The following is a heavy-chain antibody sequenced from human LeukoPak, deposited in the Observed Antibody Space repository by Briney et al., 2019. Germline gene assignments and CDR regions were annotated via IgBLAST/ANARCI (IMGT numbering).Heavy chain of an antibody. Sequence: ASVKVSCKASGYTFTTYAINWVRQAPGQGLEWMGWISAYNGNTNYAQKLEGRVTMTTDTSTSTAYMELRSLRSDDTAVYYCARTPSTSETAAGSFDYWGQGTLVTVSS. CDR3: ARTPSTSETAAGSFDY. J-gene: IGHJ4*02. CDR2: ISAYNGNT. V-gene: IGHV1-18*01. D-gene: IGHD6-13*01. CDR1: GYTFTTYA.